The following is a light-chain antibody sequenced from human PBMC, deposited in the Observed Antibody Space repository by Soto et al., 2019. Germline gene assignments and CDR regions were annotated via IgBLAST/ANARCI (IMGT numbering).Light chain of an antibody. J-gene: IGKJ2*01. CDR2: WAS. CDR3: QQYSNVPMYT. Sequence: DIVLTQSPDSLAVSLGERATINCKSSQRLSYNSDNRNYLAWYQHKPGQPPKLLIYWASTRESGVPDRFSGSGSWTDFSLTISSLQAEDVAVYFCQQYSNVPMYTFGQGTKLEIK. CDR1: QRLSYNSDNRNY. V-gene: IGKV4-1*01.